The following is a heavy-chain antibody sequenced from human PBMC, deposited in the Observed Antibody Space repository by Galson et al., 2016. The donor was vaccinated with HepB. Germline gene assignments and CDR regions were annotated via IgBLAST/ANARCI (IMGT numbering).Heavy chain of an antibody. CDR1: GFSLSTTGMC. CDR3: ARFRIAAAGAQARHNVFDY. V-gene: IGHV2-70*01. CDR2: IDWDDNK. J-gene: IGHJ4*02. D-gene: IGHD6-13*01. Sequence: PALVKPTQTLTLTCTFSGFSLSTTGMCVSWIRQPPGKALEWLAVIDWDDNKYYSTSLKTRLTISKDTSKTQVVLTMTNMESVDTATYFCARFRIAAAGAQARHNVFDYWGQGALVTVSS.